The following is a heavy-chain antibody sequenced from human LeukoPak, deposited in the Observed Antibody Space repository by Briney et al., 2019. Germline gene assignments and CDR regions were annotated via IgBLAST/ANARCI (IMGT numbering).Heavy chain of an antibody. D-gene: IGHD4-17*01. CDR1: GGSISSHY. J-gene: IGHJ3*02. CDR3: ARPQDYGDGAFDI. Sequence: SETLSLTCTVSGGSISSHYWSWIRQPPGKGLEWIGYIYYSGSTNYNPSLKSRVTISVDTSKNQFSLKLSSVTAADTAVYYCARPQDYGDGAFDIWGQGTMVTVSS. CDR2: IYYSGST. V-gene: IGHV4-59*08.